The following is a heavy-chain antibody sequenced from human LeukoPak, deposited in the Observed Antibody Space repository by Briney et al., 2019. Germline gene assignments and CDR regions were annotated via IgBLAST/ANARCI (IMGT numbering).Heavy chain of an antibody. CDR2: ISYDGKDK. Sequence: GGSLRLSCATSGFTFSNFGMNWVRQAPGKGLQWVAFISYDGKDKYYSDSVRGRFTISRDNSKNTLYLQMNSLRVEDTAIYYCAKDQYSSGWYFDYWGQGTLVTVSS. CDR3: AKDQYSSGWYFDY. CDR1: GFTFSNFG. J-gene: IGHJ4*02. D-gene: IGHD6-19*01. V-gene: IGHV3-30*02.